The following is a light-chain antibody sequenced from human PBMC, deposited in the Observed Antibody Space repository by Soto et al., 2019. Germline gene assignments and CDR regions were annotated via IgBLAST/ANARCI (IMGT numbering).Light chain of an antibody. CDR2: DTS. J-gene: IGKJ1*01. CDR3: QQSYNNPQT. V-gene: IGKV1-39*01. Sequence: DIQMTQSPSSLSAYVADRVTITCRASQSITMYLNWYRQKSGQAPELLIYDTSTLVSGVPPRLTGSGYGTDLTLTITSMQNEDSETYYCQQSYNNPQTFGHGTKVDIK. CDR1: QSITMY.